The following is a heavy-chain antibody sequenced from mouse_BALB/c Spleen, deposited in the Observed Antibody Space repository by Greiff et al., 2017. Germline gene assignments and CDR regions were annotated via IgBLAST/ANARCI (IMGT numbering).Heavy chain of an antibody. CDR1: GYSITSDYA. CDR2: ISYSGST. V-gene: IGHV3-2*02. J-gene: IGHJ4*01. CDR3: ARWNLADAMDY. Sequence: EVKLVESGPGLVKPSQSLSLTCTVTGYSITSDYAWNWIRQFPGNKLEWMGYISYSGSTSYNPSLKSRISITRDTSKNQFFLQLNSVTTEDTATYYCARWNLADAMDYWGQGTSVTVSS.